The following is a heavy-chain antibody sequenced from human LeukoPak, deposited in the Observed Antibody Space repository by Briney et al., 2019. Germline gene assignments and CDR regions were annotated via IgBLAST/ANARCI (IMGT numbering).Heavy chain of an antibody. CDR1: GGTFSSYA. CDR3: ARDHDSSGYYYY. Sequence: SVKVSCKASGGTFSSYAISWVRQAPGQGLEWMGGIIPIFGTANYAQKFQGRVTITADESTSTVYMELSSLRSEDTAVYYCARDHDSSGYYYYWGQGTLVTVSS. D-gene: IGHD3-22*01. J-gene: IGHJ4*02. V-gene: IGHV1-69*13. CDR2: IIPIFGTA.